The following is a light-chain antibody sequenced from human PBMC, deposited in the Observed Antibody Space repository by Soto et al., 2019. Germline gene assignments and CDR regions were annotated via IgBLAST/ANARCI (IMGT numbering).Light chain of an antibody. J-gene: IGKJ3*01. CDR1: HDITSF. CDR3: QHCYYLPI. V-gene: IGKV1-33*01. CDR2: DAS. Sequence: DIQMPQSPSSLSASVGDRVTITCQASHDITSFLNWYQHKPGRAPKLLIYDASILEAGVPTRFSGSGSGTHSTFTISSLQPEDVATYYCQHCYYLPIFGPGTTVDFK.